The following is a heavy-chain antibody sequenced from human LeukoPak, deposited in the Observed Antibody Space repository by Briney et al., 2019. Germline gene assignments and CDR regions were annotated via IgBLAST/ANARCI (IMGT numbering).Heavy chain of an antibody. CDR2: IYYSGST. V-gene: IGHV4-39*01. Sequence: SETLSLTCTVSGGSISSSSYYWGWIRQPPGKGLEWIGSIYYSGSTYYNPSLKSRVTISVDTSKNQFSLKLSSVTAADTAVYYCARHHYNWNRLPVGIFDYWGQGTLVTVSS. D-gene: IGHD1-20*01. CDR3: ARHHYNWNRLPVGIFDY. J-gene: IGHJ4*02. CDR1: GGSISSSSYY.